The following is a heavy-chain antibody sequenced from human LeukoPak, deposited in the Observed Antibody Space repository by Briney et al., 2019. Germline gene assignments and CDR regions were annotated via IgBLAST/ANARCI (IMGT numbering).Heavy chain of an antibody. Sequence: PGGSLRLSCSASGFTFRSYAMTWVRQAPGKGLEWVSTISDRSDKTYYADSVRGRFTISRDNSYDTVYLQLNSLRTEDTAVYFCARVPFTSSLGDYFDYWGQGTLVTVSS. CDR2: ISDRSDKT. CDR3: ARVPFTSSLGDYFDY. V-gene: IGHV3-23*01. CDR1: GFTFRSYA. D-gene: IGHD6-13*01. J-gene: IGHJ4*02.